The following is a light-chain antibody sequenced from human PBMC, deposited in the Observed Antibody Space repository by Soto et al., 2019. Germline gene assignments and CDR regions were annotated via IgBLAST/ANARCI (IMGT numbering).Light chain of an antibody. CDR2: AAS. V-gene: IGKV1-39*01. J-gene: IGKJ4*01. CDR1: QSISSY. Sequence: DIPMTQSPSSLSASVGDRVTITCRASQSISSYLNWYQQKPGKAPKLLIYAASSLQSGVPSRFSGNGSGTDFTLTISSLQPEDFATYYCQQSYSTLTFGGGTKVEIK. CDR3: QQSYSTLT.